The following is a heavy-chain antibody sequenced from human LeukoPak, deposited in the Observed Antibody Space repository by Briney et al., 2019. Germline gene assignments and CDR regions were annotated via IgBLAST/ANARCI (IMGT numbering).Heavy chain of an antibody. J-gene: IGHJ3*02. CDR3: ASMGGQQLAPHAFDI. D-gene: IGHD6-13*01. Sequence: ASVKVSCKVSGYTLTELSMHWVRQAPGKGLEWMGGFDPEDGETIYAQKFQGRVTMTEDTSTDTAYMELSSLRSEDTAVYYCASMGGQQLAPHAFDIGGQGTMVTVSS. V-gene: IGHV1-24*01. CDR1: GYTLTELS. CDR2: FDPEDGET.